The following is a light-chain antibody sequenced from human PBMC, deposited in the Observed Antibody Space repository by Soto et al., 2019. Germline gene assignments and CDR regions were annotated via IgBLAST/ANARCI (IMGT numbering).Light chain of an antibody. CDR1: QGISNY. J-gene: IGKJ1*01. CDR2: AAS. Sequence: DIQMTQSPSSLSASVGDRVTITCRASQGISNYLAWYQQKPGKVPKLLIYAASTLQSGVPSRFSGSGSGTDFTLTISSLQPEDXXXXXXXXYXSAPWTFGQGTKVEIK. V-gene: IGKV1-27*01. CDR3: XXYXSAPWT.